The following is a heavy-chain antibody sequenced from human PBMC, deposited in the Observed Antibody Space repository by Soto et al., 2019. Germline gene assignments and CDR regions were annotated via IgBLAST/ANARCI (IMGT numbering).Heavy chain of an antibody. CDR1: GFTLSDHY. V-gene: IGHV3-72*01. D-gene: IGHD1-1*01. J-gene: IGHJ2*01. CDR2: SRNKASSYTN. CDR3: ARNNAMTRYFDL. Sequence: GGSLRLSCAASGFTLSDHYMDWVRQAPGKGLEWVARSRNKASSYTNEYAASVRGTFTISRDGSENSLFLQMNSLKTEDTAVYFCARNNAMTRYFDLWGRGTLVTVSS.